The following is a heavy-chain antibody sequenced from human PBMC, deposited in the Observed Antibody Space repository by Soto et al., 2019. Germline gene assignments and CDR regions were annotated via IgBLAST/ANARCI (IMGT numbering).Heavy chain of an antibody. V-gene: IGHV4-59*01. Sequence: SETLSLTCTVSGGSISSYYWSWIRQPPGKGLEWIGYIYYSGSTNYNPSLKSRVTISVDTSKNQFSLKLSSVTAADTAVYYCVKTQFGRGIWLDPWGQGTLVTVSA. CDR3: VKTQFGRGIWLDP. D-gene: IGHD3-10*01. CDR2: IYYSGST. CDR1: GGSISSYY. J-gene: IGHJ5*02.